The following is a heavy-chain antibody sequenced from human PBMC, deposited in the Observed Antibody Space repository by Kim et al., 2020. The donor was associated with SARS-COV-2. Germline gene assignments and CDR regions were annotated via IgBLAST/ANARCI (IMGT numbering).Heavy chain of an antibody. CDR3: ASPLPPYGDYVGY. V-gene: IGHV5-51*01. Sequence: YSPSFQGQVTISADKSISTAYLQWSSLKASDTAMYYCASPLPPYGDYVGYWGQGTLVTVSS. J-gene: IGHJ4*02. D-gene: IGHD4-17*01.